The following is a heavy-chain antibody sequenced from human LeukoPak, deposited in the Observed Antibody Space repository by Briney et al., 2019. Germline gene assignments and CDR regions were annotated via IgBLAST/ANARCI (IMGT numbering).Heavy chain of an antibody. Sequence: SVKVSCKASGGTFSSYAISWVRQAPGQGLEWMGRIIPIFGTANYAQKFQGRVTITTDESTSTAYMELSSLRSEDTAVYYCARDPPSDYDFWSGYFDYWGQGTLVTVSS. CDR1: GGTFSSYA. CDR3: ARDPPSDYDFWSGYFDY. CDR2: IIPIFGTA. V-gene: IGHV1-69*05. J-gene: IGHJ4*02. D-gene: IGHD3-3*01.